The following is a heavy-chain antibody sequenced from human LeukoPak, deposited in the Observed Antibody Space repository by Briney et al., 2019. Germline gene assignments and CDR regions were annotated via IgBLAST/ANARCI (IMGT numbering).Heavy chain of an antibody. D-gene: IGHD6-19*01. V-gene: IGHV3-13*01. Sequence: GSLRLSCAASGFTFIDYDMHWVRQVIGKGLEWVSAIGIRGDTHYSGSVKGRFTISRENAESSLYMQMSSLRAEGTGVYYTARGGRQVSGIDEFVYWGQGTLVTVSS. J-gene: IGHJ4*02. CDR2: IGIRGDT. CDR3: ARGGRQVSGIDEFVY. CDR1: GFTFIDYD.